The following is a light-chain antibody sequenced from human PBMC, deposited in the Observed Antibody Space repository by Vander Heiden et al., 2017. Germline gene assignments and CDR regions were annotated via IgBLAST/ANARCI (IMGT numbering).Light chain of an antibody. Sequence: IQMTPSPSSLSAHVGDRVALTRRARPSISNFLNWYQHKPGKAPNLLIYSASTLQSGVPERFSGSSSGTDFTLTISSLQPEDFATYYCQQTYSFPFIFGGGTKSEIK. CDR2: SAS. CDR3: QQTYSFPFI. V-gene: IGKV1-39*01. J-gene: IGKJ4*01. CDR1: PSISNF.